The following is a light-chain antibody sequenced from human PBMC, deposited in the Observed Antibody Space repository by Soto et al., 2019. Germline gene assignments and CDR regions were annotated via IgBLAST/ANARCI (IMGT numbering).Light chain of an antibody. J-gene: IGKJ1*01. CDR1: QSVSSN. V-gene: IGKV3-15*01. Sequence: EIVMRQSPATLSVSPGERATLSCRASQSVSSNLAWYQQKPGQAPRLLIYGASTRATGIPARFSGSGSGTEFTLTISSLQSEDFAVYYCQQYNNLPRTFGQGTKVDIK. CDR3: QQYNNLPRT. CDR2: GAS.